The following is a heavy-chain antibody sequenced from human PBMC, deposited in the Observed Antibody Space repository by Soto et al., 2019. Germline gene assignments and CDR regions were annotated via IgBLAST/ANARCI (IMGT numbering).Heavy chain of an antibody. D-gene: IGHD3-22*01. V-gene: IGHV3-23*01. CDR2: ISGSGGST. Sequence: PGGSLRLSCAASGFTFSSYAMSWVRQAPGKGLEWVSAISGSGGSTYYADSVKGRFTISRDNSKNTLYLQMNSLRAEDTAVYYCAKAAGYYYDSSGYYPFDYWGQGTLVTVS. J-gene: IGHJ4*02. CDR3: AKAAGYYYDSSGYYPFDY. CDR1: GFTFSSYA.